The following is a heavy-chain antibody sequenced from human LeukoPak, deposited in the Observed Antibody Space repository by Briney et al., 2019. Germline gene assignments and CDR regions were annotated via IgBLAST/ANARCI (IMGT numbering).Heavy chain of an antibody. CDR1: GGSISSSPYY. J-gene: IGHJ3*02. CDR3: ATKLRYFDWFHHDAFDI. CDR2: IYYSGTT. D-gene: IGHD3-9*01. Sequence: SETLSLTCTVSGGSISSSPYYWGWIRQPPGKGLEWIGSIYYSGTTHYSPSLESRVTISVDTSKNQFSLKLSSVTAADTAVYYCATKLRYFDWFHHDAFDIWGQGTMVTVSS. V-gene: IGHV4-39*07.